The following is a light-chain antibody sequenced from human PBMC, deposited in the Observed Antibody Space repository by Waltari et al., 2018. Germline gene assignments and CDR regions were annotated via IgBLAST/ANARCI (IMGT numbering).Light chain of an antibody. J-gene: IGKJ4*01. CDR3: QQYSNWPLT. V-gene: IGKV3-15*01. CDR2: GAS. CDR1: RSVTIN. Sequence: IVMTQSPATLSVSPGESDTLSGRASRSVTINVAWYQQMPGQAPRLLISGASSRATDVPARFSGSGSGTEFTLTISSLQSEDFAVYYCQQYSNWPLTFGGGTKVEIQ.